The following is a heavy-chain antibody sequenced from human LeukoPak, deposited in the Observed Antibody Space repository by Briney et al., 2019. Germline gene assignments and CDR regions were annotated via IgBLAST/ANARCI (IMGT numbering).Heavy chain of an antibody. V-gene: IGHV4-31*03. CDR1: GGSISSGGYY. J-gene: IGHJ3*02. CDR3: ARGSRTWIQLWLRVDAFDI. CDR2: IYYSGST. Sequence: SETLSLTCTVSGGSISSGGYYWSWIRQHPGKGLEWIGYIYYSGSTYYNPSLRSRVTISVDTSKNQFSLKLSSVTAADTAVYYCARGSRTWIQLWLRVDAFDIWGQGTMVTVSS. D-gene: IGHD5-18*01.